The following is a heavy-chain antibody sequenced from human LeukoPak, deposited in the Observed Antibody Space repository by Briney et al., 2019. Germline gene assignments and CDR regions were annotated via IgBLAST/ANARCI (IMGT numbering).Heavy chain of an antibody. J-gene: IGHJ5*02. CDR3: ASYSSGWYRTWFDP. D-gene: IGHD6-19*01. CDR1: GGSISSSSYY. CDR2: IYYSGST. Sequence: PSETLSLTCTVSGGSISSSSYYWGWIRQPPGKGLEWIGSIYYSGSTYYNPSLKSRVTISVDTSKNQFSPKLSSVTAADTAVYYCASYSSGWYRTWFDPWGQGTLVTVSS. V-gene: IGHV4-39*01.